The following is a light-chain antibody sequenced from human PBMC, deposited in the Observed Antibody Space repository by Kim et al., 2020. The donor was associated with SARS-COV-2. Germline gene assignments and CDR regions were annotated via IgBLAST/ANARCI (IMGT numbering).Light chain of an antibody. V-gene: IGKV1-39*01. CDR3: QQTYISPFT. CDR1: QNINSH. CDR2: AAS. J-gene: IGKJ3*01. Sequence: DIQMTQSPSSLSASVGDRVTITCRTSQNINSHLNWYHQKPGRVPKLLIYAASTLRGGVPSRFSGSGSETDFTLTISSLQPEDFATYFCQQTYISPFTFGPGTKVDIK.